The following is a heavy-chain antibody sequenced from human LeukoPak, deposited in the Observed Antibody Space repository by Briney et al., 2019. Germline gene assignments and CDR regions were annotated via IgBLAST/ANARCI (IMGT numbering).Heavy chain of an antibody. Sequence: GASVKVSCKASGYTFTSYGISWVRQAPGQGLEWMGGIIPIFGTANYAQKFQGRVTITTDESTSTAYMELSSLRSEDTAVYYCASMRYCSSTSCYRFSPYYYYMDVWGKGTTVTVSS. CDR3: ASMRYCSSTSCYRFSPYYYYMDV. D-gene: IGHD2-2*01. CDR1: GYTFTSYG. V-gene: IGHV1-69*05. CDR2: IIPIFGTA. J-gene: IGHJ6*03.